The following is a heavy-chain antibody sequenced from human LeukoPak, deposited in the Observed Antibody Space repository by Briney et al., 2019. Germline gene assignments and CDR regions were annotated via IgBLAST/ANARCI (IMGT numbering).Heavy chain of an antibody. J-gene: IGHJ2*01. Sequence: PGGSLRLSCAASGFTFSAYSMNWVRQAPGKGLGWVSYISSGSSTIHHADSVQGRFTISRDNAKNSLYLQMSSLRDEDTAVYYCARAGITLAGPYWCFDLWGRGTLSLSPQ. CDR3: ARAGITLAGPYWCFDL. D-gene: IGHD6-19*01. CDR2: ISSGSSTI. V-gene: IGHV3-48*02. CDR1: GFTFSAYS.